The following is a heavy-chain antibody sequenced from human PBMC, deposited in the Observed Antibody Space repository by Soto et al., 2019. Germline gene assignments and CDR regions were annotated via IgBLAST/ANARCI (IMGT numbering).Heavy chain of an antibody. CDR1: GGSINSYW. V-gene: IGHV4-4*07. CDR3: ARDIGSFAYGEGY. Sequence: SETLSLTCSVSGGSINSYWWSWIRQPAGKGLEWIGRVYSSGTTDYNPPLNSRATMSVETSKNQFSLKLSSVTAADTAVYYCARDIGSFAYGEGYWGQGIQVTVSS. D-gene: IGHD3-10*01. J-gene: IGHJ4*02. CDR2: VYSSGTT.